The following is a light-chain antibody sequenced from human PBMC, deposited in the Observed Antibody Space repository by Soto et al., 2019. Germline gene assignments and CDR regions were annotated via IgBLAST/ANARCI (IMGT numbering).Light chain of an antibody. V-gene: IGLV2-14*03. Sequence: QSALTQPASVSGSPGQSITISCTGTSSDVGGYDYVSWYQQHPGKVPKLMIYEVIRRPSGISERFSGSKSGTTASLTISGLQAEDEADYYYSYYSTPSTFVFGGGTKLTVL. J-gene: IGLJ2*01. CDR1: SSDVGGYDY. CDR3: SYYSTPSTFV. CDR2: EVI.